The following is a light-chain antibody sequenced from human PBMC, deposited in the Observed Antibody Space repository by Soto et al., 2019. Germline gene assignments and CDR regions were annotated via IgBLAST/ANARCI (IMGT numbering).Light chain of an antibody. CDR3: QELKSYLYT. J-gene: IGKJ2*01. CDR1: QGISNY. CDR2: AAS. Sequence: DIQLTQSPSFLSASVGDRVTITCRASQGISNYLAWYQQKPGKVPHLLIYAASTLQSGVPSRFSGSGSGTEFPLTISSLQPEDFATYYCQELKSYLYTFGQGTKLDIK. V-gene: IGKV1-9*01.